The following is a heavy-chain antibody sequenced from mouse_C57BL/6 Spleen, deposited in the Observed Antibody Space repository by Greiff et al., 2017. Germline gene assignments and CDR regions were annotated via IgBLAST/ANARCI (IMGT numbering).Heavy chain of an antibody. J-gene: IGHJ4*01. CDR2: IYPGDGDT. CDR1: GYAFSSSW. CDR3: ARSYYGSSYYYAMDY. Sequence: VKLVESGPELVKPGASVKISCKASGYAFSSSWMNWVKQRPGKGLEWIGRIYPGDGDTNYNGKFKGKATLTADKSSSTAYMQLSSLTSEDSAVYFCARSYYGSSYYYAMDYWGQGTSVTVSS. D-gene: IGHD1-1*01. V-gene: IGHV1-82*01.